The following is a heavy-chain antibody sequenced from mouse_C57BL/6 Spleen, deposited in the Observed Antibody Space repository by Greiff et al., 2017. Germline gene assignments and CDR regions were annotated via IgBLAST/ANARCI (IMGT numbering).Heavy chain of an antibody. CDR2: INPNNGGT. V-gene: IGHV1-18*01. D-gene: IGHD4-1*01. Sequence: EVHLVESGPELVKPGASVQIPCKASGYTFTDYNMDWVKQSHGKSLEWIGDINPNNGGTIYNQKFKGKATLTVDKSSSTAYMELRSLTSEDTAVYYCASLGRYFDVWGTGTTVTVSS. CDR1: GYTFTDYN. CDR3: ASLGRYFDV. J-gene: IGHJ1*03.